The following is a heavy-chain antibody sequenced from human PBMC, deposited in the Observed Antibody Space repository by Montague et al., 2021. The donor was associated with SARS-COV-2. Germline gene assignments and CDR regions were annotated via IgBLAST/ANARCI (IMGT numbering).Heavy chain of an antibody. CDR1: GDSISGGGYY. Sequence: TLSLTCTVSGDSISGGGYYWSWLRQHPGKGLEWIGYIYYSGSTYYTPYLKSRVTISVDTSKNPLSLKLSSVTAADTAVYYCARLTAGYCSGGSCYWGTGFDYWGQGTLVTVSS. D-gene: IGHD2-15*01. CDR2: IYYSGST. V-gene: IGHV4-31*03. CDR3: ARLTAGYCSGGSCYWGTGFDY. J-gene: IGHJ4*02.